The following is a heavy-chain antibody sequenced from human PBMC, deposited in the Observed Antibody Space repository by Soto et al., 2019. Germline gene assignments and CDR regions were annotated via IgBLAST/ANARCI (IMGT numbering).Heavy chain of an antibody. CDR2: ISSSGSTI. CDR1: GFTFSSYE. Sequence: PGGSLRLSCAASGFTFSSYEMNWVRQAPGKGLEWVSYISSSGSTIFYADSLKGRFTISRGNAKKSLFLQMNSLRGEDTAVYYCAVGMDVWGQGTTVTVSS. CDR3: AVGMDV. V-gene: IGHV3-48*03. J-gene: IGHJ6*02.